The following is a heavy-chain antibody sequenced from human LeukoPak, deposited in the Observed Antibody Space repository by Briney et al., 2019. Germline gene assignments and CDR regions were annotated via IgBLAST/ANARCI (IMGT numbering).Heavy chain of an antibody. CDR2: ISGSGHDI. D-gene: IGHD5-12*01. J-gene: IGHJ4*02. V-gene: IGHV3-11*06. CDR1: GFTFSDSY. Sequence: GGSLRLSCAASGFTFSDSYMTWVRQAPGKGVEWVAYISGSGHDINYSDSVKGRFTISRDNAKNSLYLQMNSLRAEDTAVYYCARREASGYLPDYWGQGTLVTVSS. CDR3: ARREASGYLPDY.